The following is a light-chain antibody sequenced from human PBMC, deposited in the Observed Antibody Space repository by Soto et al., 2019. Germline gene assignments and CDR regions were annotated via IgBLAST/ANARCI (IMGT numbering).Light chain of an antibody. Sequence: AIQLTQSPSSLSASVGDSVTITCRASQGIRGDLGWYQQKPGKAPKLLISATSTLQSGVPSRFSGRGSGTNFTLTISSLQPEDFATYYCIQDFISPLTVGQGTKVDIK. J-gene: IGKJ1*01. CDR1: QGIRGD. CDR2: ATS. CDR3: IQDFISPLT. V-gene: IGKV1-6*01.